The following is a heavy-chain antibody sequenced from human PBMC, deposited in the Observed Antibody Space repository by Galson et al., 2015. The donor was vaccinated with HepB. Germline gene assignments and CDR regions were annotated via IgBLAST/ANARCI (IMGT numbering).Heavy chain of an antibody. CDR1: GFPYNTFW. Sequence: SLRLSCAASGFPYNTFWMSWVRQVPGQGLEWVANIKQDGRETYYGDSVKGRFTISRDNAKNSLYLQMYSIRVDDTAVYYCARDIRQSYDTYYPIDHWGQGSRVTVSS. CDR2: IKQDGRET. D-gene: IGHD3-10*01. J-gene: IGHJ4*02. V-gene: IGHV3-7*01. CDR3: ARDIRQSYDTYYPIDH.